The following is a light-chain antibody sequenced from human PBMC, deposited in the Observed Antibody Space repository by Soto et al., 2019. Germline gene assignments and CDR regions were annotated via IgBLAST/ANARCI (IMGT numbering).Light chain of an antibody. J-gene: IGLJ1*01. CDR2: EVS. CDR1: SSDIGGDYNY. CDR3: SSYTSSRTLV. V-gene: IGLV2-14*01. Sequence: QSVRTQPASVSGSPGQSITISCTGTSSDIGGDYNYVSWYQQHPGKAPKLMIYEVSDRPSGVSNRLSGSRSGNTASLTISGLQAEDEADYYCSSYTSSRTLVFGTGTKVTVL.